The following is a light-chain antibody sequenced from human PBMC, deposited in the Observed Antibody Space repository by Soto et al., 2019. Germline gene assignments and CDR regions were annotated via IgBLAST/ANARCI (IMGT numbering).Light chain of an antibody. Sequence: QSVLTQPRSVSGSPGQSVTISCTGTSSDVGGYNYVSWYQQHPGKAPKLVIYDVSERPSGLPDRFSGSKSGNTASLTVSGLQADDEADYYCCSYAGSYTFDVFGTGTKVTVL. J-gene: IGLJ1*01. V-gene: IGLV2-11*01. CDR3: CSYAGSYTFDV. CDR2: DVS. CDR1: SSDVGGYNY.